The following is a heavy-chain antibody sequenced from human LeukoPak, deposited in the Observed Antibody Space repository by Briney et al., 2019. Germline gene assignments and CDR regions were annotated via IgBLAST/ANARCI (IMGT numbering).Heavy chain of an antibody. V-gene: IGHV1-18*01. CDR2: ISAYNGNT. D-gene: IGHD3-22*01. J-gene: IGHJ4*02. Sequence: ASVKVSCKATGSTFTSYGISWVRQAPGQGLEWMGWISAYNGNTNYAQKLQGRVTITTDTSTSTAYMELRSLRSDDTAVYYCARDQGYYDSSGYCDYWGQGTLVTVSS. CDR1: GSTFTSYG. CDR3: ARDQGYYDSSGYCDY.